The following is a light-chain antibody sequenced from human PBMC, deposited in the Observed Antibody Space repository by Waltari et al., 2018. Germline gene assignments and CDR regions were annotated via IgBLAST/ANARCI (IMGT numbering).Light chain of an antibody. Sequence: QSALTQPASVSGSPGQSITLFCTGTSSDVGSYNLVPWYQQYPGKAPKLMIYEGSKRPSGVSNRFSGSKSGNTASLTISGLQADDEADYYCCSYAGSTSWVFGGGTKVTVL. CDR3: CSYAGSTSWV. V-gene: IGLV2-23*01. J-gene: IGLJ3*02. CDR1: SSDVGSYNL. CDR2: EGS.